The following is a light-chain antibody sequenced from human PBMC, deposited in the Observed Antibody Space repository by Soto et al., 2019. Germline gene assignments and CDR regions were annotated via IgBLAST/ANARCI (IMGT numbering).Light chain of an antibody. V-gene: IGLV2-23*02. CDR1: RTDVGKYNL. CDR2: EVN. Sequence: QSVLTQPASVSGSPGQSITISCTGDRTDVGKYNLVSWYQQHPGTAPKLILFEVNKRPSVVSHRFSGSKSGNTASLTISGLQAEDETDYFCSLYSSNGSLIFGPGTKVTVL. CDR3: SLYSSNGSLI. J-gene: IGLJ1*01.